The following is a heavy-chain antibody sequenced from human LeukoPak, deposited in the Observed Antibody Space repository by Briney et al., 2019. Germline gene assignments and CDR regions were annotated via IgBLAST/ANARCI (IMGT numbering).Heavy chain of an antibody. CDR3: AAGDSSGSYTDY. V-gene: IGHV1-69*04. D-gene: IGHD1-26*01. J-gene: IGHJ4*02. CDR2: IIPIRGLP. CDR1: GGTFSSYA. Sequence: SVKVSCKASGGTFSSYAISWVRQAPGQGLEWMGRIIPIRGLPNSDQKFKGRVTITADKSTSTDYMGLSSLRSEDTAVYYCAAGDSSGSYTDYWGQGTLVTVSS.